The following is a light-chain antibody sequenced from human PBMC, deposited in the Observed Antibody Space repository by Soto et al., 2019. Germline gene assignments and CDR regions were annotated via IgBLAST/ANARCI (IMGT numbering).Light chain of an antibody. Sequence: QSALTQPASVSGSPGQSITISCTGTSSDVGGYNYVSWYQQHPGQAPQLMIYEVSNRPSGVSHRFSGSKSGNTASLTISGLQAEDEAHYYCSSYTSSITVLFGGGTKLTVL. CDR2: EVS. CDR1: SSDVGGYNY. J-gene: IGLJ2*01. V-gene: IGLV2-14*01. CDR3: SSYTSSITVL.